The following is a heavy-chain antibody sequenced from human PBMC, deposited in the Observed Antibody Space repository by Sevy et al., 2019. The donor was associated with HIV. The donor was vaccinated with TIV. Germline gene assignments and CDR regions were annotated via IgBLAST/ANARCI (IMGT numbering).Heavy chain of an antibody. CDR1: GSTFSSYW. J-gene: IGHJ4*02. V-gene: IGHV3-7*01. CDR3: TRGPLVVTTGNY. CDR2: IKEDGSDQ. Sequence: GGSLRLSCAASGSTFSSYWMGWVRRAPGEGLEWVARIKEDGSDQYYVYSVKGRFTISRDNAKNSLFLQMNSLRAEDTAVYYCTRGPLVVTTGNYWGQGTLVTVSS. D-gene: IGHD2-2*01.